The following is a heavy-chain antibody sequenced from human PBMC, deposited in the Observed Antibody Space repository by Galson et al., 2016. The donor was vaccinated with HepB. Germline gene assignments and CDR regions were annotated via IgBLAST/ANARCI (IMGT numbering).Heavy chain of an antibody. D-gene: IGHD1-1*01. J-gene: IGHJ4*02. Sequence: SVKVSCKASGGTFNSYSISWVRQAPGQGLEWMGGIIPPATTANLAQKFQGRATITADDSRSTAYMELSNLRSGDTAVYYCARERGSGVHYYSDYWGQGTLVTVSS. CDR3: ARERGSGVHYYSDY. CDR1: GGTFNSYS. CDR2: IIPPATTA. V-gene: IGHV1-69*13.